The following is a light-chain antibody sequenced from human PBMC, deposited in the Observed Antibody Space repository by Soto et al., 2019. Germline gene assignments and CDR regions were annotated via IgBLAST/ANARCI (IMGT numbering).Light chain of an antibody. J-gene: IGLJ3*02. CDR3: QSYDNSLSGSGV. Sequence: QSVLTQPPSGSGAPGQRVTISCTGSYANIGAGYEVHWYQQIPGTAPKLLISGHNNRPSGVPDRFFGSKSGTSATLTIIGLQAEDEADYYCQSYDNSLSGSGVFGGGTKVTVL. CDR1: YANIGAGYE. V-gene: IGLV1-40*01. CDR2: GHN.